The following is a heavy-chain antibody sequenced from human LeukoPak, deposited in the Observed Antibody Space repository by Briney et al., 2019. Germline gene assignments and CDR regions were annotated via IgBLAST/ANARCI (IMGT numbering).Heavy chain of an antibody. Sequence: TGGSLRLSCAASGFTFSAYAMSWVRQAPGKGLEWVSAISRSGSSTDYADSVKGRFTISRDNSKNTLCLQMNSLRPEDTAVYYCAKGGDILTGYYLYWYFDLWGRGTLVTVSS. CDR2: ISRSGSST. V-gene: IGHV3-23*01. D-gene: IGHD3-9*01. CDR1: GFTFSAYA. J-gene: IGHJ2*01. CDR3: AKGGDILTGYYLYWYFDL.